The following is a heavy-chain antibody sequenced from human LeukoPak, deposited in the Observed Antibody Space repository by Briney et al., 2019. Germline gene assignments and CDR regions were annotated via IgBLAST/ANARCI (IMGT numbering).Heavy chain of an antibody. CDR1: GYSFTTYW. D-gene: IGHD6-19*01. Sequence: GESLKISCKGSGYSFTTYWIGWVRQLPGKGLEWMGTVYPGDPDSRYSQSFQGQVIISADKSINTAYLQWKSLKASDTATYYCATGIKVAGTGMDVWGQGTTVTVSS. J-gene: IGHJ6*02. V-gene: IGHV5-51*01. CDR2: VYPGDPDS. CDR3: ATGIKVAGTGMDV.